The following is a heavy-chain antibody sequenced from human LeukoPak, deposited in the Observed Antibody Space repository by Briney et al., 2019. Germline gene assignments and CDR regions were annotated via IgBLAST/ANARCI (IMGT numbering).Heavy chain of an antibody. D-gene: IGHD5-18*01. CDR3: ARGLVDTAMPTGSFDY. V-gene: IGHV1-46*01. J-gene: IGHJ4*02. CDR1: GYTFTSYY. CDR2: INPSGGST. Sequence: GASVKVSCKASGYTFTSYYMHWVRQAPGQGLEWMGIINPSGGSTNYAQKFQGRVTITADESTSTAYMELSSLRSEDTAVYYCARGLVDTAMPTGSFDYWGQGTLVTVSS.